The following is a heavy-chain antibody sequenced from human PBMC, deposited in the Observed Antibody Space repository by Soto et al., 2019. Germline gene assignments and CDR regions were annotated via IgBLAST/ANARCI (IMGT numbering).Heavy chain of an antibody. V-gene: IGHV3-66*01. CDR1: GFTVSSNY. CDR3: ARGGGDCSGGSCYFWRYYFDY. CDR2: IYSGGST. Sequence: GSLRLSCAASGFTVSSNYMSWVRQAPGKGLEWVSVIYSGGSTYYADSVKGRFTISRDNSKNTLYLQMNSLRAEDTAVYYCARGGGDCSGGSCYFWRYYFDYWGQGT. D-gene: IGHD2-15*01. J-gene: IGHJ4*02.